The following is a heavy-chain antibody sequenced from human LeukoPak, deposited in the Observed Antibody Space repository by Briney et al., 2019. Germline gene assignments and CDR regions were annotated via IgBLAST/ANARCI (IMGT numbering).Heavy chain of an antibody. V-gene: IGHV3-30*18. CDR3: AKDPSSSWYSGFDY. CDR1: GGSISSSSYY. J-gene: IGHJ4*02. CDR2: ISYDGSNK. Sequence: LSLTCTVSGGSISSSSYYWGWVRQAPGKGLEWVAVISYDGSNKYYADSVKGRFTISRDNSKNTLYLQMNSLRAEDTAVYYCAKDPSSSWYSGFDYWGQGTLVTVSS. D-gene: IGHD6-13*01.